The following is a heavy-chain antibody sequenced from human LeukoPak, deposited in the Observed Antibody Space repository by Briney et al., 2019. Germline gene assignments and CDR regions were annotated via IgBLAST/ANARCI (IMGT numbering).Heavy chain of an antibody. Sequence: ASVKVSCKASGYTFTGYYMHWVRQAPGQGLEWMGRINPNSGGTNYAQKFQGRVTMTRDTSISTAYMELSRLRSDDTAVYYCARETDSSSWYGYWGQGTLGTVSS. D-gene: IGHD6-13*01. CDR3: ARETDSSSWYGY. J-gene: IGHJ4*02. CDR1: GYTFTGYY. CDR2: INPNSGGT. V-gene: IGHV1-2*06.